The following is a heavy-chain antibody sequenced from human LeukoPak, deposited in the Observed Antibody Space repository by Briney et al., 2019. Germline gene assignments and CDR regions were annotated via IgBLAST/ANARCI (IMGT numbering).Heavy chain of an antibody. CDR3: ARKTMVRGVLNWFDP. V-gene: IGHV4-38-2*02. D-gene: IGHD3-10*01. CDR1: GYSISSGYY. CDR2: IYHSGST. Sequence: PSETLSLTCTVSGYSISSGYYWGWIRQPPGKGLEWIGSIYHSGSTCYNPSLKSRVTISVDTSKNQFSLKLSSVTAAGTAVYYCARKTMVRGVLNWFDPWGQGTLVTVSS. J-gene: IGHJ5*02.